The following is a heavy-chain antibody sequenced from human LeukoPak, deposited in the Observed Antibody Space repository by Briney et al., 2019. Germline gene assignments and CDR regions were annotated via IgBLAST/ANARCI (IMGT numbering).Heavy chain of an antibody. V-gene: IGHV1-2*02. CDR2: INPNSGGT. J-gene: IGHJ4*02. D-gene: IGHD6-19*01. CDR3: ASHISGWFIFDY. Sequence: GASVKLSCTVSGYTFTSYGISWVRQAPGQGLEWMGWINPNSGGTNYAQKFQGRVTMTRDTSISTAYMELSRLRSDDTAVYYCASHISGWFIFDYWGQGTLVTVSS. CDR1: GYTFTSYG.